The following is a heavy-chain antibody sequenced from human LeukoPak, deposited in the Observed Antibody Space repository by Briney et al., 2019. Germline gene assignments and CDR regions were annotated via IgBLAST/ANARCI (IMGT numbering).Heavy chain of an antibody. J-gene: IGHJ3*02. D-gene: IGHD2-2*01. V-gene: IGHV4-31*03. CDR2: IYYSGST. CDR1: GGSISSGGYY. Sequence: QTLSLTCTVSGGSISSGGYYWSWIRQHPGKGLEWIGYIYYSGSTYYNPSLKSRVTISVDTSKNQFSLKLSSVTAADTAVYYCARASEKYQLLSAFDIWGQGTMVTVSS. CDR3: ARASEKYQLLSAFDI.